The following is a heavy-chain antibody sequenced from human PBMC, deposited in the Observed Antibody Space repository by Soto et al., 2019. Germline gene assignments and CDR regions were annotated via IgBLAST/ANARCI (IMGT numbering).Heavy chain of an antibody. D-gene: IGHD6-13*01. CDR3: ALTYSTSWYWFDP. V-gene: IGHV2-26*04. Sequence: QVTVKESGPVLVKPTETLTLTCTVSGFSLSNAGLGVSWIRQPPGKALAWLAHIFSNDEKSYSTSLKSRLTISKVTSKSQLVLLMTNIDPVDTATYYCALTYSTSWYWFDPWGQGTLVTVSS. CDR2: IFSNDEK. CDR1: GFSLSNAGLG. J-gene: IGHJ5*02.